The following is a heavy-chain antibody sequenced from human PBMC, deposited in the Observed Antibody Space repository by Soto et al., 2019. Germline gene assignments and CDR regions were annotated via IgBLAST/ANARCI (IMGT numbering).Heavy chain of an antibody. D-gene: IGHD6-13*01. CDR1: GYTFTSYG. V-gene: IGHV1-3*01. Sequence: ASVKVYCPASGYTFTSYGIHWVRQAPGQRLEWMGWINAANGDTKYSPKFQGRVTITRDTSASTAYMELSSLRSEDTAVYYCVRRHVAATGIDWFDPWGKGTLVIVSS. CDR2: INAANGDT. J-gene: IGHJ5*02. CDR3: VRRHVAATGIDWFDP.